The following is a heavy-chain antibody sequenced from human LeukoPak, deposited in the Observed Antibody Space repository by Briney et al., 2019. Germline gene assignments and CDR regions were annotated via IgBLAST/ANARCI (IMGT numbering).Heavy chain of an antibody. CDR2: IKQDGSEK. CDR3: ARLLGGGKLRFLEWSGDY. CDR1: GFTFSIYW. V-gene: IGHV3-7*03. D-gene: IGHD3-3*01. J-gene: IGHJ4*02. Sequence: GGSLRLSCAASGFTFSIYWMSWVRQAPGKGLEWVANIKQDGSEKYYVDSVKGRFTISRDNAKNSLYLQMDSLRADDTAVYYCARLLGGGKLRFLEWSGDYWGQGTLVTVSS.